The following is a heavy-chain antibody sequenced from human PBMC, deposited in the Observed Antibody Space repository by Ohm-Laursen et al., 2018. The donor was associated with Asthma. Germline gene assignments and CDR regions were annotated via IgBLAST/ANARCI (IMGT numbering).Heavy chain of an antibody. V-gene: IGHV3-23*01. CDR3: ARALRDFDY. Sequence: GSLRLSCSASGFTFSSYAMSWVRQAPGKGLEWVSGISSSGGSTYYADNVKGRFTISRDNSKNTLYLQMNSLRAEDTAVYYCARALRDFDYWGQGTLVTVSS. J-gene: IGHJ4*02. CDR2: ISSSGGST. D-gene: IGHD5-12*01. CDR1: GFTFSSYA.